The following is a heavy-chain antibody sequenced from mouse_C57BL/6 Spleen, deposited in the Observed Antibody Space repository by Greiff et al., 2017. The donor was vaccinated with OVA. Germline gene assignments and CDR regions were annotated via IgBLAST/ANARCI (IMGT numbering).Heavy chain of an antibody. Sequence: QVQLQQPGAELVRPGSSVKLSCKASGYTFTSYWMHWVKQRPIQGLEWIGNIYPSDSETHYNQKFKDKATLTVDKSSSTAYMQLSSLTSEVSAVYYCARAGDLYAMDYWGQGTSVAVSS. D-gene: IGHD3-3*01. CDR1: GYTFTSYW. V-gene: IGHV1-52*01. CDR3: ARAGDLYAMDY. CDR2: IYPSDSET. J-gene: IGHJ4*01.